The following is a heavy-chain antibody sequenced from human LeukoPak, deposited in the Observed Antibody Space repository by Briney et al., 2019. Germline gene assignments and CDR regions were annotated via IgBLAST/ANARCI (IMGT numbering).Heavy chain of an antibody. CDR2: LNPNSGGT. V-gene: IGHV1-2*02. CDR3: ARLLTVAGDSGMDV. J-gene: IGHJ6*02. Sequence: ASVKVSCKASGYTFTGYYIHWVRQAPGQGFEWMGWLNPNSGGTNYAQNFRGRVTMTRDTSISTAYMELSRLISDDTAVYYCARLLTVAGDSGMDVWGQGTTVTVSS. CDR1: GYTFTGYY. D-gene: IGHD3-10*01.